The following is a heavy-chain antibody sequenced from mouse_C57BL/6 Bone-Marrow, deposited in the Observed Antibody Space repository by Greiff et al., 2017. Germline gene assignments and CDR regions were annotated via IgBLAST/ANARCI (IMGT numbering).Heavy chain of an antibody. V-gene: IGHV1-7*01. CDR2: INPSSGYT. J-gene: IGHJ3*01. CDR1: GYTFTSYW. D-gene: IGHD2-4*01. Sequence: QVQLQQPGAELVKPGASVKLSCKASGYTFTSYWMHWVKQRPGQGLEWIGYINPSSGYTKYNQKFKDKATLTADKSSSTAYMQLSSLTYEDSAVYYCASYDYDLAWFAYWGQGTLVTVSA. CDR3: ASYDYDLAWFAY.